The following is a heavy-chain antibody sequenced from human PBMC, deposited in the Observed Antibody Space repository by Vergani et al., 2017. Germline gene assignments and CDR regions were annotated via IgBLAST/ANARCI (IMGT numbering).Heavy chain of an antibody. D-gene: IGHD3-9*01. CDR2: MDYNGLA. J-gene: IGHJ4*02. V-gene: IGHV4-38-2*02. CDR1: AYSISSGFF. Sequence: QVQLQESGPGLVRPSETLSLTCTVSAYSISSGFFWGWIRQPPGKGLEWIGSMDYNGLAYYSPSLKSRVTISVDTPKNHFSLKLSSVTAADTAVYYCVRDKTYYDTLIGYAGYYFDSWGQVALVTVS. CDR3: VRDKTYYDTLIGYAGYYFDS.